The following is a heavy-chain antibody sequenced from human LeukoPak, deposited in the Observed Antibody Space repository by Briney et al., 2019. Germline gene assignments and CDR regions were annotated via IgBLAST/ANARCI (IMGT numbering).Heavy chain of an antibody. J-gene: IGHJ4*02. V-gene: IGHV4-61*05. CDR3: ARVEGKQQLVSR. CDR1: GGSISSSSYY. D-gene: IGHD6-13*01. Sequence: SETLSLTCTVSGGSISSSSYYWGWIRQPPGKGLEWIGYIYYSGSTYYNPSLKSRVTISVDTSKNQFSLKLSSVTAADTAVYYCARVEGKQQLVSRWGQGTLVTVSS. CDR2: IYYSGST.